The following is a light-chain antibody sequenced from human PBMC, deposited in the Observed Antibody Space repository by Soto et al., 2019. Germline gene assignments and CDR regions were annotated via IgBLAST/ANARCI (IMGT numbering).Light chain of an antibody. CDR3: QQYGSSPRT. CDR1: QSVSGSY. Sequence: EVVLTQSPVTLSLSPGERADLSCRASQSVSGSYVAWYRQKPGQAPRPLIYGASSRATGIPDRFSGSGSGTDFTLTISRLEPEDFAVYYCQQYGSSPRTFGQGTKVDNK. J-gene: IGKJ1*01. CDR2: GAS. V-gene: IGKV3-20*01.